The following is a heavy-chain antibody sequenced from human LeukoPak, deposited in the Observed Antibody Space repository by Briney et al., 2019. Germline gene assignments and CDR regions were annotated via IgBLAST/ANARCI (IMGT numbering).Heavy chain of an antibody. J-gene: IGHJ3*02. D-gene: IGHD5-24*01. CDR1: GGSISSPSDY. CDR3: AREDGYSMDDAFDI. Sequence: SETLSLTCTLSGGSISSPSDYWGWIRQPPGKGLEWIGSVYYTGDTYHNPSLKGRVTVSVDSSKNQFSLKLRSVTAADTGVYYCAREDGYSMDDAFDIWGQGTLVTVSS. CDR2: VYYTGDT. V-gene: IGHV4-39*01.